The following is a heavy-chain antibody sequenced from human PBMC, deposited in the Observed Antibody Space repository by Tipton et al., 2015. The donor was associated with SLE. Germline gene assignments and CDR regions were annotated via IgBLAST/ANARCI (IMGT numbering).Heavy chain of an antibody. V-gene: IGHV4-34*01. CDR1: GVSFSDYF. D-gene: IGHD2-2*01. CDR2: IHHSGST. Sequence: LRLSCAVYGVSFSDYFWSWIRQSPGKGLEWIGEIHHSGSTIYNPSLKSRVTISVDTSKNQFSLKLSSVTAADTAVYYCARAYCSSTKCQRAEYFQHWGQGTLVTVYS. CDR3: ARAYCSSTKCQRAEYFQH. J-gene: IGHJ1*01.